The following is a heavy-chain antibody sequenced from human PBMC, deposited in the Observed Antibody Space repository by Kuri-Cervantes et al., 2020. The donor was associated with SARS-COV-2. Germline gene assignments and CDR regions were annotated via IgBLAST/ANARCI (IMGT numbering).Heavy chain of an antibody. V-gene: IGHV3-23*01. D-gene: IGHD1-26*01. J-gene: IGHJ4*02. CDR3: AKDLAHSGSYYNHWGFDY. CDR1: GFTFSSYA. CDR2: ISGSGGST. Sequence: ETLSLTCAASGFTFSSYAMSWVRQAPGKGLEWVSAISGSGGSTYYADSVKGRFTISRDNSKNTLYLQMNSLRAEDTAVYYCAKDLAHSGSYYNHWGFDYWGQGTLVTVSS.